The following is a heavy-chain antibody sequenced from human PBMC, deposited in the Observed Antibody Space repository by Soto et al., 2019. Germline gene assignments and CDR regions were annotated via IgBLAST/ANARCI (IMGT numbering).Heavy chain of an antibody. CDR2: IYHSGTT. CDR1: GASISSGDYY. CDR3: ASGGYQPYRAH. V-gene: IGHV4-30-4*01. J-gene: IGHJ4*02. Sequence: SETLSLTCTVSGASISSGDYYWSWIRQPPGKGLEWIGYIYHSGTTYDNPSLKSRTTMSVDTSKNQFSLKLSSVTAADTAVYYCASGGYQPYRAHWGQGSLVTVSS. D-gene: IGHD6-19*01.